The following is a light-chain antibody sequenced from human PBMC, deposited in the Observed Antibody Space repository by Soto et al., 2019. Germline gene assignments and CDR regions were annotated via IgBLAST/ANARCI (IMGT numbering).Light chain of an antibody. Sequence: QSALTQPASVSGSPGQSITISCTGTSSDVGGYNYVSWYQQHPGKAPKLMIYDVSNRPSGVSNRFSGSKSGNTASLTISGLQAEDEADYYCSSYTPGSTLFGTGTKVTVL. V-gene: IGLV2-14*03. CDR2: DVS. CDR3: SSYTPGSTL. CDR1: SSDVGGYNY. J-gene: IGLJ1*01.